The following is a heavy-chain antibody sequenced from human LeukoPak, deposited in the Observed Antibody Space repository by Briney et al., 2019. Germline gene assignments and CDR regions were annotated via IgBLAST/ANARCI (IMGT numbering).Heavy chain of an antibody. J-gene: IGHJ5*02. CDR2: INPSGGST. V-gene: IGHV1-46*01. CDR3: ARGPHRRTYDRDNWFDP. Sequence: ASVKVSCKASGYTFTNYYIHWVRQAPGQRLEWLELINPSGGSTNFAQKFQRRVTMTRDMSTSTVYMELSSLRSEDTAAYYCARGPHRRTYDRDNWFDPWGQGTLVTVSS. D-gene: IGHD3-3*01. CDR1: GYTFTNYY.